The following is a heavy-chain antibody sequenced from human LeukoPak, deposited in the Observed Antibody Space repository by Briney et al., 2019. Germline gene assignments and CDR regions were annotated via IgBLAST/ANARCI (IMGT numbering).Heavy chain of an antibody. J-gene: IGHJ4*02. Sequence: SETLSLTCTVSGGSVSSGSYYWSWIRQPPGRGLEWIGYIYYSGSTKYNPSLKSRVTISVDTSKNQFSLKLSSVTAADTAVYYCARVRYSSGWYEDYWGQGTLVTVSS. CDR2: IYYSGST. CDR3: ARVRYSSGWYEDY. CDR1: GGSVSSGSYY. D-gene: IGHD6-19*01. V-gene: IGHV4-61*01.